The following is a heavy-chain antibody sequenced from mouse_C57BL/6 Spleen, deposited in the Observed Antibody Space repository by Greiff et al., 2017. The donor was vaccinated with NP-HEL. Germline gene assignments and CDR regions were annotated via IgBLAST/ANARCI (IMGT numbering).Heavy chain of an antibody. J-gene: IGHJ2*01. CDR1: GYSFTSYY. Sequence: VQLQQSGPELVKPGASVKISCKASGYSFTSYYIHWVKQRPGQGLEWIGGIYPGSGNTKYNEKFKGKATLTADTSSSTAYMQLSSLTSEDSAVYYCEREGENHTVVPYFDYWGQGTTLTVSS. CDR2: IYPGSGNT. V-gene: IGHV1-66*01. D-gene: IGHD1-1*01. CDR3: EREGENHTVVPYFDY.